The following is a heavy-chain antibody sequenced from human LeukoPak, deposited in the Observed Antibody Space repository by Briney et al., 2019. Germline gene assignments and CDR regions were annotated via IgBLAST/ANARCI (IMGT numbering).Heavy chain of an antibody. V-gene: IGHV4-4*02. J-gene: IGHJ4*02. CDR3: ARGGTYYYDSSGYHFDY. Sequence: PSGTLSLTCAVSGGSISSSNWWSWVCQPPGKGLEWIGEIYHSGSTNYNPSLKSRVTISVDKSKNQFSLKLSSVTAADTAVYYCARGGTYYYDSSGYHFDYWGQGTLVTVSS. CDR1: GGSISSSNW. CDR2: IYHSGST. D-gene: IGHD3-22*01.